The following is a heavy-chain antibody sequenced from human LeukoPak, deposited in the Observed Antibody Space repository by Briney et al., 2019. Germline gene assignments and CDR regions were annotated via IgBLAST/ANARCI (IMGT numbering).Heavy chain of an antibody. V-gene: IGHV3-9*01. Sequence: GRSLRLSCAASGFTFDDYAMHWVRQAPGKGLEWVSGISWNSGSIGYADSVKGRFTISRDNAKNSLYLQMNSLRAEDTALYYCAKVSGSYSGYYFDYWGQGTLVTVSS. CDR1: GFTFDDYA. D-gene: IGHD1-26*01. J-gene: IGHJ4*02. CDR2: ISWNSGSI. CDR3: AKVSGSYSGYYFDY.